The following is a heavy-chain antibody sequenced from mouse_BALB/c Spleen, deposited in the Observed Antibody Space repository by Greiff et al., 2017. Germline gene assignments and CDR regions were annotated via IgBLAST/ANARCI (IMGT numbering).Heavy chain of an antibody. Sequence: QVTLKVSGPGILQPSQTLSLTCSFSGFSLSTSGMGVSWIRQPSGKGLEWLAHIYWDDDKRYNPSLKSRLTISKDTSSNQVFLKITSVDTADTATYYCARTYYRYDGGYAMDYWGQGTSVTVSS. V-gene: IGHV8-12*01. D-gene: IGHD2-14*01. J-gene: IGHJ4*01. CDR1: GFSLSTSGMG. CDR3: ARTYYRYDGGYAMDY. CDR2: IYWDDDK.